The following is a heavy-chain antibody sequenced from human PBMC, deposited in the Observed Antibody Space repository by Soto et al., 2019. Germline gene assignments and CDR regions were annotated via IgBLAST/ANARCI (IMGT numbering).Heavy chain of an antibody. CDR1: GGCFSGYY. D-gene: IGHD3-10*01. V-gene: IGHV4-34*01. CDR2: INHSGST. J-gene: IGHJ4*02. Sequence: SETLALTCAVYGGCFSGYYWSWIRQPPGKGLEWIGEINHSGSTNYNPSLKSRVTISVDTSKNQFSLKLSSVTAADTAVYYCARVGREYYYGSGAIDYWGQGTLVTVS. CDR3: ARVGREYYYGSGAIDY.